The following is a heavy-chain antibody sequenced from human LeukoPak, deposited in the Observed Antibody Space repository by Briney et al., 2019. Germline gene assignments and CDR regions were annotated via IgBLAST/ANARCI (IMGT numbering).Heavy chain of an antibody. V-gene: IGHV1-69*13. CDR3: VLVTGIAAAGPDY. D-gene: IGHD6-13*01. CDR1: GGTFSSYA. CDR2: IIPIFGTA. Sequence: SVKVSCKASGGTFSSYAISWVRQAPGQGLEWMGGIIPIFGTANYAQKFRGRVTITADESTSTAYMELSSLRSEDTAVYYCVLVTGIAAAGPDYWGQGTLVTVSS. J-gene: IGHJ4*02.